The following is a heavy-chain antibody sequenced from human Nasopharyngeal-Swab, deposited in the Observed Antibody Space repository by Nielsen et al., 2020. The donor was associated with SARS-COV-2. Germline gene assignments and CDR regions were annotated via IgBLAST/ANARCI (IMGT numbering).Heavy chain of an antibody. Sequence: WVRQAPGQGLEWMGRIIPILGIANYAQKFQGRVTITADKSTSTAYMELSSLRSEDTAVYYCARERIGRSGSGGVDKDYWGQGTLVTVSS. D-gene: IGHD3-10*01. CDR2: IIPILGIA. J-gene: IGHJ4*02. V-gene: IGHV1-69*04. CDR3: ARERIGRSGSGGVDKDY.